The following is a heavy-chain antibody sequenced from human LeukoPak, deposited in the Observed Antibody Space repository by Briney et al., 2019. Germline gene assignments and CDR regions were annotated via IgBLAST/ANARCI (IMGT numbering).Heavy chain of an antibody. Sequence: SETLSLTCTISGGSISIYYWSWIRQPPGKGREWIGCLSYSGSTNYNPSLRSRVTISADTSKKQFSLKLRSVTAADTAVSYCARHPADYYYYGMDVWGQGTTVTVSS. V-gene: IGHV4-59*08. CDR2: LSYSGST. D-gene: IGHD3-10*01. CDR1: GGSISIYY. CDR3: ARHPADYYYYGMDV. J-gene: IGHJ6*02.